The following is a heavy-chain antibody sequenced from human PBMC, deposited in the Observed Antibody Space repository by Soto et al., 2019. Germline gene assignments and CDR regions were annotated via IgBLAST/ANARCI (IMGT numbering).Heavy chain of an antibody. V-gene: IGHV3-74*01. D-gene: IGHD2-15*01. J-gene: IGHJ6*02. CDR2: IHSDGSRT. Sequence: EVQLVESGGGLVQPGGSLRLSCAASGFTVTSSWMHWVRQGPGRELEWVSRIHSDGSRTTYADSVKGRFTISRDNAKNTLYLQMNSLRVEDTAVYYCARGGGKSLDVWGQGTTFTVSS. CDR3: ARGGGKSLDV. CDR1: GFTVTSSW.